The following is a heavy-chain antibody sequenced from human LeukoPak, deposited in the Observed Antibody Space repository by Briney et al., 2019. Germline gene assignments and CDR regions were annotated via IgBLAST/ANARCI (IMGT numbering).Heavy chain of an antibody. CDR3: ANGKGYFEF. J-gene: IGHJ4*02. CDR2: ISGTGGST. V-gene: IGHV3-23*01. Sequence: GGSLRLSCTASGLSFSSSAMSWVRQAPGKGLEWVSAISGTGGSTYYADSVKGRFTISRDNSKNTVYLQMNGLRAEDTAVYYCANGKGYFEFWGQGTPVTVSS. CDR1: GLSFSSSA. D-gene: IGHD3-9*01.